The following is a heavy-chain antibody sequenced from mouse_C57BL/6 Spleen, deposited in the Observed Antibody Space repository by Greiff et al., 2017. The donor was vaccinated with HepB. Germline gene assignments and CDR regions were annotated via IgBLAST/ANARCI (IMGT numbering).Heavy chain of an antibody. Sequence: EVQLQQSGPELVKPGASVKIPCKASGYTFTDYNMDWVKQSHGKSLEWIGDINPNNGGTIYNQKFKGKATLTVDKSSSTAYMELRSLTSEDTAVYYCARSDYYGSSQGAMDYWGQGTSVTVSS. V-gene: IGHV1-18*01. CDR2: INPNNGGT. D-gene: IGHD1-1*01. CDR3: ARSDYYGSSQGAMDY. J-gene: IGHJ4*01. CDR1: GYTFTDYN.